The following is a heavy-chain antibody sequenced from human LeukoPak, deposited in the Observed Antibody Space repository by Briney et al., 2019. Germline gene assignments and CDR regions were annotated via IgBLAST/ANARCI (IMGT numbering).Heavy chain of an antibody. V-gene: IGHV4-61*02. CDR2: IYTSGST. CDR3: ASTVETRDIYGSGSYYTFDY. D-gene: IGHD3-10*01. CDR1: GGSISSGSYY. Sequence: PSQTLSLTCTVSGGSISSGSYYWSWLRQPAGKGLEWIGRIYTSGSTNYNPSLKSRVTISVDTSKNQFSLKLSSVTAADTAVYYCASTVETRDIYGSGSYYTFDYWGQGTLVTVSS. J-gene: IGHJ4*02.